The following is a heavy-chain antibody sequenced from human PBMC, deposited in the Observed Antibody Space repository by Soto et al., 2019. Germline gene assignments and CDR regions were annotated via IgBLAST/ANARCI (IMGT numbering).Heavy chain of an antibody. CDR2: IYHSGHT. CDR1: GDSMTSGHKY. CDR3: ARVIWRVYGRRALDF. D-gene: IGHD3-3*01. V-gene: IGHV4-30-4*01. Sequence: SEILSLTCTVSGDSMTSGHKYWSWIPQSPGAGLEWIGYIYHSGHTYYSPSLSSRVTISVDTSRHQFSAELTSVTAADTVIYYRARVIWRVYGRRALDFWGHGTVV. J-gene: IGHJ3*01.